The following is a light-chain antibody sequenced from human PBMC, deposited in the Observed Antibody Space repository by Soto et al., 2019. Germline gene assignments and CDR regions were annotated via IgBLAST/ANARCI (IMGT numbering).Light chain of an antibody. V-gene: IGKV3-15*01. CDR3: LQDYGDSWT. CDR2: GAS. CDR1: QSISSS. J-gene: IGKJ1*01. Sequence: EIVMTQSPATLSVSPGERVTLSCRASQSISSSLAWYQQRPGQPPRLLIYGASTRAAGIPPRFTGSGSGTEFTLTISSLQPEDFASYYCLQDYGDSWTFGQGTKVDIK.